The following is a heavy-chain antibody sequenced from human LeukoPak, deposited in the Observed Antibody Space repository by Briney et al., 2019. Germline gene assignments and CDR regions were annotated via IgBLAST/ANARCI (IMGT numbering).Heavy chain of an antibody. V-gene: IGHV3-53*01. Sequence: PGGSLRLSCAASGFTVSSNYMSWVRQAPGKGLEWVSVIYSGGSTYYADSVKGRFTISRDNSKNTLYLQINSLRAEDTAVYYCARDRYYGSGSYYEDWGQGTLVTVSS. CDR3: ARDRYYGSGSYYED. CDR2: IYSGGST. D-gene: IGHD3-10*01. CDR1: GFTVSSNY. J-gene: IGHJ4*02.